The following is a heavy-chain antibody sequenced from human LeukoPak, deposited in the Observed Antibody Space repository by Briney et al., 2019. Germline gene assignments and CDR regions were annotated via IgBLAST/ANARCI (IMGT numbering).Heavy chain of an antibody. J-gene: IGHJ4*02. CDR1: GASISSYY. V-gene: IGHV4-4*07. Sequence: PSETLSLTCTVSGASISSYYWSWIRQPAGKGLEWIGRIYTSGSTNYNPSLKSRVTMSVDTSKNQFSLKLSSVTAADTAVYYCARVRREWFGDLFDYWGQGTLVTVSS. CDR2: IYTSGST. CDR3: ARVRREWFGDLFDY. D-gene: IGHD3-10*01.